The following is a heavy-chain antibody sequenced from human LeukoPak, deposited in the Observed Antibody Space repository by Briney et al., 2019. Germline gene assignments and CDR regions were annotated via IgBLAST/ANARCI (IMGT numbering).Heavy chain of an antibody. V-gene: IGHV4-4*02. Sequence: SGTLSLTCAVSGGSISSSNWWSWVRQPPGKGLEWIGEIYHSGSTNYNPSLKSRVTISVDKSKNQFSLKLSSVTAADTAVYYCAGEEVATIMFRVSLYYGMDVWGQGTTVTVSS. D-gene: IGHD5-12*01. CDR3: AGEEVATIMFRVSLYYGMDV. CDR1: GGSISSSNW. J-gene: IGHJ6*02. CDR2: IYHSGST.